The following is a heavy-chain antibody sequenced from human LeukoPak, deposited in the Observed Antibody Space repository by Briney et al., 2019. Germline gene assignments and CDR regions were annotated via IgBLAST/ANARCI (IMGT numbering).Heavy chain of an antibody. CDR3: AKYRDYDFWSGGFDP. CDR1: GFTFSSYA. V-gene: IGHV3-23*01. J-gene: IGHJ5*02. D-gene: IGHD3-3*01. Sequence: PGVSLRLSCAASGFTFSSYAMSWVRQAPGKGLEWVSAISGSGGSTYYADSVKGRFTISRDNSKNTLYLQMNSLRAEDTAVYYCAKYRDYDFWSGGFDPWGQGTLVTVSS. CDR2: ISGSGGST.